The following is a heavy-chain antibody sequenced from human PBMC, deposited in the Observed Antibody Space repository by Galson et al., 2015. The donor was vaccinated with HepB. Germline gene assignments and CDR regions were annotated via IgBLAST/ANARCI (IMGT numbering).Heavy chain of an antibody. CDR2: IKGDGSEE. CDR1: GFTFSPIW. J-gene: IGHJ4*02. Sequence: SLRLSCAASGFTFSPIWMSWVRQAPGKGLEWVANIKGDGSEEYYVDSVKGRFTISRDNARNSLYLQMNSLTAEDTALYYCARDWNWSLDYWGQGTLVTVSS. V-gene: IGHV3-7*03. CDR3: ARDWNWSLDY. D-gene: IGHD1-1*01.